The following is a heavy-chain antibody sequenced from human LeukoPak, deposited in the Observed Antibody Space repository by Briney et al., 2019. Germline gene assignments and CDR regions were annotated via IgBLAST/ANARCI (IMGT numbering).Heavy chain of an antibody. J-gene: IGHJ5*02. Sequence: PSETLSLTCTVSGGSISSGGYYWSWIRQHPGKGLEWIGYIYYSGSTYYNPSLKSRVTISVDTSKNQFSLKLSSVTAADTAVYYCARGRRCSSTSCCHWFDPWGQGTLVTVSS. V-gene: IGHV4-31*03. CDR3: ARGRRCSSTSCCHWFDP. CDR2: IYYSGST. CDR1: GGSISSGGYY. D-gene: IGHD2-2*01.